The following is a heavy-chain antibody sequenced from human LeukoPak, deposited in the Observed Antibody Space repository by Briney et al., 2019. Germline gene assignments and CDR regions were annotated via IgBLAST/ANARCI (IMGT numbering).Heavy chain of an antibody. J-gene: IGHJ3*02. CDR3: ARGPYSYDSSGAFDI. D-gene: IGHD3-22*01. Sequence: SLTLSLTCTVSGDSIGSGDYYWSWIRQRAGKGLEWIGRISSSGSTNYNPSLKSQVTISVDTSKNQFSLKLSSVTAADTAVYFCARGPYSYDSSGAFDIWGQGTMVTVSS. CDR1: GDSIGSGDYY. CDR2: ISSSGST. V-gene: IGHV4-61*02.